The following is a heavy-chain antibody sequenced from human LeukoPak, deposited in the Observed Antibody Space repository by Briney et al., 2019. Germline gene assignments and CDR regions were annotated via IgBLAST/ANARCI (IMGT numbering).Heavy chain of an antibody. CDR3: ARDRSYGSFNY. J-gene: IGHJ4*02. D-gene: IGHD5-18*01. V-gene: IGHV3-48*03. CDR2: ISSSGSTI. Sequence: GGPPRLSFAASGFTVCSFEMNWGRPAPGEGPEWVSYISSSGSTIYYADSVKGRFTISRDNAKNALYLQMSRLRAENTAVYYCARDRSYGSFNYWGQGTLVSVSS. CDR1: GFTVCSFE.